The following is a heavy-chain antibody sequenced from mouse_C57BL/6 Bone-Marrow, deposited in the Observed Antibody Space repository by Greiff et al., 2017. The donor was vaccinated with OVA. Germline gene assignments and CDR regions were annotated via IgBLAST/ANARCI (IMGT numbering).Heavy chain of an antibody. J-gene: IGHJ4*01. CDR3: ARDAYYSNFDYYAMDY. V-gene: IGHV3-6*01. CDR1: GFSIPSGYY. CDR2: ICYDGSN. Sequence: EVQLVESGPGLVKPSQSLSLTCSVTGFSIPSGYYWNWIRQFPGNKLEWLGYICYDGSNNYNPSLKNRISITRDTTKNHFFLKLNSVTTEDTATYYCARDAYYSNFDYYAMDYWGQGTSVTVSA. D-gene: IGHD2-5*01.